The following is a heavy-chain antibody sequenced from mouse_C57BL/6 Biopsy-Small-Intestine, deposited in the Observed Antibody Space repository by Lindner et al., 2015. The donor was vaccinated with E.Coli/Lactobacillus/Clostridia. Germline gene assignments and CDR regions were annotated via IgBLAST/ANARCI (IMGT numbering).Heavy chain of an antibody. D-gene: IGHD2-1*01. CDR3: ARRTKIYYGNSPFAY. V-gene: IGHV1-14*01. Sequence: VQLQESGPELVKPGASVKMSCKASKNTFNNYVMHWVKQKPGQGLEWIGYINPYNDGTKYNEKFKGKATLTSDKSSSTAYMELNSLTSEDSAVYYCARRTKIYYGNSPFAYWGQGTLVTVSA. J-gene: IGHJ3*01. CDR1: KNTFNNYV. CDR2: INPYNDGT.